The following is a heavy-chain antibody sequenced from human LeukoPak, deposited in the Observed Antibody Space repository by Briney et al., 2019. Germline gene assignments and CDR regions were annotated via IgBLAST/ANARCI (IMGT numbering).Heavy chain of an antibody. CDR2: ITGSGGRT. Sequence: GGTLRLSCAASGFTFSSYGMNWVRQAPGKGLEWVSGITGSGGRTYYADSVKGRFTISRDNSKNTLYLQVNSLRAADTAVYYCARDIRMASFDYWGQGTLVTVSS. CDR3: ARDIRMASFDY. D-gene: IGHD5-24*01. J-gene: IGHJ4*02. CDR1: GFTFSSYG. V-gene: IGHV3-23*01.